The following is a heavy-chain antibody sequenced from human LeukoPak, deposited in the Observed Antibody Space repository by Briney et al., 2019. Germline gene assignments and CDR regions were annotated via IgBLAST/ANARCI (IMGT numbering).Heavy chain of an antibody. V-gene: IGHV4-61*02. J-gene: IGHJ3*01. D-gene: IGHD4-23*01. CDR1: GGSITNLNYY. Sequence: PSQTLSLTCTVSGGSITNLNYYWTWIRQPVGKRLEWIGRIYTSGGTDYNPSLKTRATLSVDKSKNQFSLNLASLTAPDTALYYCAGRGSNSGTFDVWGPGTFVTVSS. CDR3: AGRGSNSGTFDV. CDR2: IYTSGGT.